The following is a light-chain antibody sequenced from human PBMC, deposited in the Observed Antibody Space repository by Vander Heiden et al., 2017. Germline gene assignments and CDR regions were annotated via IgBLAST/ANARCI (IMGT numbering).Light chain of an antibody. CDR3: QQRSNWPKT. V-gene: IGKV3-11*01. CDR1: QSVSSY. Sequence: EIVLTQSPATLSLSPGERATLSCRASQSVSSYLAWYQQKPGQAPRLLIYDASNSATGIPARFSGSGSGTDFTLTISSREPEDFAVYYCQQRSNWPKTFGQGTKVEIK. CDR2: DAS. J-gene: IGKJ1*01.